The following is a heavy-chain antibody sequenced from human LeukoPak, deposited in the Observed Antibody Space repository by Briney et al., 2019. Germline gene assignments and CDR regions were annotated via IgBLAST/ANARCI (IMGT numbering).Heavy chain of an antibody. CDR1: GYTFTSYG. J-gene: IGHJ4*02. CDR2: XXXXXXNT. Sequence: ASVKVSCKASGYTFTSYGISWVRQAPGQGLXXXXXXXXXXXNTNYAQKLQGRVTMTTDTSTSTAYMELRSLRSDDTAVYYCARDMSSSGWYTSVSNIYYFDYWGQGTLVTVSS. D-gene: IGHD6-19*01. V-gene: IGHV1-18*04. CDR3: ARDMSSSGWYTSVSNIYYFDY.